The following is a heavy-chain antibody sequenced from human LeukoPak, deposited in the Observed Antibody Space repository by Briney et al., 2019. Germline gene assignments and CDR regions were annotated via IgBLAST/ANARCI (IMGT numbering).Heavy chain of an antibody. CDR3: ARERPYFDY. CDR1: GXSISSYY. V-gene: IGHV4-59*01. Sequence: SETLSLTCTVSGXSISSYYWSWIRQPPGKGLEWIGYIYYSGSTNYNPSLKSRVTISVDTSKNQFSLKLSSVTAADTAVYYCARERPYFDYWGQGTLVTVSS. J-gene: IGHJ4*02. CDR2: IYYSGST.